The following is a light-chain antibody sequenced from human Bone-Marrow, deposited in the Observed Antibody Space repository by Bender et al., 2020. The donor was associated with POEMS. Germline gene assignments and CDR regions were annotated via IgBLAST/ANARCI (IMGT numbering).Light chain of an antibody. Sequence: QSALTQPASVSGSPGQSITISCTGTSSDVGDYDSVSWYQHHPGKAPKLIIYDVTKRPSGVSDRFSGSKSGNTASLTISGLQAEDEADYYCSSSTAGMNLMFGGGTKLTVL. CDR3: SSSTAGMNLM. V-gene: IGLV2-14*03. CDR1: SSDVGDYDS. J-gene: IGLJ3*02. CDR2: DVT.